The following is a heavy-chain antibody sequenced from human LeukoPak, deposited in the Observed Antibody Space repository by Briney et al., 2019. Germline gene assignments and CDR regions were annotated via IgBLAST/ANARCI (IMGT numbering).Heavy chain of an antibody. CDR2: VSGSGGST. V-gene: IGHV3-23*01. J-gene: IGHJ4*02. D-gene: IGHD4-17*01. CDR3: ARDTYGAPDS. Sequence: PGGSLRLSCAASGFTFSSYTMSWVRQAPGKGLEWVSGVSGSGGSTHYADSVKGRFTISRDNSKNTLYLQMNSLRAEDTALYYCARDTYGAPDSWGQGTLVTVSS. CDR1: GFTFSSYT.